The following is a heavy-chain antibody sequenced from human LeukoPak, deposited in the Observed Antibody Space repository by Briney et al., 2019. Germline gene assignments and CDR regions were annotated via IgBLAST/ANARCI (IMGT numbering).Heavy chain of an antibody. CDR3: AKDHLSCSSTSCYTPRPFDY. CDR2: ISGSGGST. CDR1: GFTFSSYA. Sequence: GGSLRLSCAASGFTFSSYAMSWVRQAPAKGLEWVSAISGSGGSTYYADSVKGRFTISRDNSKNALYLQMNSLRAEDTAVYYCAKDHLSCSSTSCYTPRPFDYWGQGTLVTVSS. J-gene: IGHJ4*02. V-gene: IGHV3-23*01. D-gene: IGHD2-2*02.